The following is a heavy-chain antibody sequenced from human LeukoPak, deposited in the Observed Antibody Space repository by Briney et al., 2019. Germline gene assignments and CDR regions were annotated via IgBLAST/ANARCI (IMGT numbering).Heavy chain of an antibody. J-gene: IGHJ4*02. V-gene: IGHV3-30*18. CDR3: AKDAPCTNGVCALSG. D-gene: IGHD2-8*01. CDR1: GFTFSSYG. Sequence: PGGSLRLSCAASGFTFSSYGMHWVRQAPGKGLDWVAFVSYDGSRKYYADSVKGRFTILRDNSKNTLHLQMDTLRAEDTAVYYCAKDAPCTNGVCALSGWGQGTLVTVPS. CDR2: VSYDGSRK.